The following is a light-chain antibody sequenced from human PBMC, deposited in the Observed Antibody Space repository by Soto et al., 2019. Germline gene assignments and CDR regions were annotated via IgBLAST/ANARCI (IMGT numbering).Light chain of an antibody. V-gene: IGLV1-44*01. CDR3: EAWDDSLNGVV. CDR1: SSNIGSDT. CDR2: SND. J-gene: IGLJ2*01. Sequence: QSALTQPPSASGTPGQRVTISCSGSSSNIGSDTVKWYQQLPGTAPKLLIYSNDQRPSGVPDRFSGSKSGTSASLAISGLQSEDEADYYCEAWDDSLNGVVFGGGTKLTVL.